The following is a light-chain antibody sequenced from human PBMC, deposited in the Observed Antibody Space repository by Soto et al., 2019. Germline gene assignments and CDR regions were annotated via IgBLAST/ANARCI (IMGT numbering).Light chain of an antibody. V-gene: IGKV3-11*01. CDR3: QQRSDWPPS. CDR1: QRVSNY. Sequence: EIVLTQSPATLSLSPGERATLSCRASQRVSNYLAWYQQKPGQAPRLLIYDASNRATGIPARFSGSGSGIVFTLTISRLEPEDFSVYYCQQRSDWPPSFGGGTEVEIK. CDR2: DAS. J-gene: IGKJ4*01.